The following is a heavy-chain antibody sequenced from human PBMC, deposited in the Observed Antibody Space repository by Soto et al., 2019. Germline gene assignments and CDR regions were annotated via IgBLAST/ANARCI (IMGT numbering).Heavy chain of an antibody. CDR2: ISADGSDK. CDR1: GFTFSNFG. V-gene: IGHV3-30*18. Sequence: QVQLVESGGGVVQPGRSLRLSCAASGFTFSNFGMHWGRQAPGKGLEWVAAISADGSDKYFSDSVKGRFTISRDNSKNPLFLPMNSLRVEDTAVYYCTKGSEVARQELDYWGQGTLVTVSS. D-gene: IGHD3-3*01. J-gene: IGHJ4*02. CDR3: TKGSEVARQELDY.